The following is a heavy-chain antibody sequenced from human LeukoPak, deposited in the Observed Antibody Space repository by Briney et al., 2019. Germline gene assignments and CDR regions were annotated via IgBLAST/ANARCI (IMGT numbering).Heavy chain of an antibody. D-gene: IGHD3-22*01. CDR1: GLTFSSYA. V-gene: IGHV3-23*01. J-gene: IGHJ3*02. Sequence: GGSLRLSCAASGLTFSSYAMSWVRQAPGKGLEWVSSISGTGGSTDYADSVKGRFTISRDNSKNTLYLQMNSLRAEDTAVYYCARVGVGGYDAFDIWGQGTMVT. CDR3: ARVGVGGYDAFDI. CDR2: ISGTGGST.